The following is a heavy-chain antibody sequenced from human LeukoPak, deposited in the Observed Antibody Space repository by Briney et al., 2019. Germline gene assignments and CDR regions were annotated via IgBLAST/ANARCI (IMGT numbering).Heavy chain of an antibody. CDR3: ARDQALVEAAGTFDY. Sequence: ASVKVSCKASGYTFTGYYMHWVRQAPGQGLEWMGWINPNSGGTNYAQKFQGRVTMTRVTSISTAYVELSRLRSDDTAVYYCARDQALVEAAGTFDYWGQGTLVTVSS. V-gene: IGHV1-2*02. J-gene: IGHJ4*02. CDR1: GYTFTGYY. CDR2: INPNSGGT. D-gene: IGHD6-13*01.